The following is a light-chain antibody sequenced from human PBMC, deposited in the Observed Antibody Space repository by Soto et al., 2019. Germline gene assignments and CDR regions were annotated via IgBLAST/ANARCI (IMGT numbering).Light chain of an antibody. CDR1: QSVSSN. J-gene: IGKJ1*01. CDR3: QQYNKWPWT. V-gene: IGKV3-15*01. CDR2: GAS. Sequence: EIVMTQSPATLSVSPGERATLSCRASQSVSSNLAWYQQKPGQAPRLLIYGASTRAAGIPARFSGSGSGTEFTLTISSLQSEDFALYHCQQYNKWPWTFGQGTKVEIK.